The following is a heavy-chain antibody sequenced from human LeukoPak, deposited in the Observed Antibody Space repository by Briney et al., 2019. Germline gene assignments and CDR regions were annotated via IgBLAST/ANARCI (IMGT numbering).Heavy chain of an antibody. V-gene: IGHV3-23*01. CDR1: GFTFDDYG. D-gene: IGHD3-22*01. CDR3: AKDGTYYYVSSGDLGGNYFDY. J-gene: IGHJ4*02. CDR2: ISGSGGST. Sequence: GGSLRLSCAASGFTFDDYGRSWVRQAPGKGLEWVSAISGSGGSTYYADSVKGRFTISRDNSKNTLYLQMNSLRAEDTAVYYCAKDGTYYYVSSGDLGGNYFDYWGQGTLVTVSS.